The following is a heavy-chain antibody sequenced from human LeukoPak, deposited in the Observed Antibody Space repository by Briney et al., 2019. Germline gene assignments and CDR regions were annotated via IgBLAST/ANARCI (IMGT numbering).Heavy chain of an antibody. CDR1: GFTFSSYG. Sequence: GGSLRLSCAASGFTFSSYGMHWVRQAPGKGLEWVAVISYDGSDKYYADSVKGRFTISRDNSKNTLYLQMNSLRAEDTAVYYCAKDFPSFEMESAFAAKRYYYYGMDVWGQGTTVTVSS. V-gene: IGHV3-30*18. CDR3: AKDFPSFEMESAFAAKRYYYYGMDV. J-gene: IGHJ6*02. D-gene: IGHD6-25*01. CDR2: ISYDGSDK.